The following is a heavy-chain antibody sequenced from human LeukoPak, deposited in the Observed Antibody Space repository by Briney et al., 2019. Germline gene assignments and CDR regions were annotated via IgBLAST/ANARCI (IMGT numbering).Heavy chain of an antibody. CDR3: ARGAVVAGTVSIDY. CDR1: GSSFSSYW. D-gene: IGHD6-19*01. Sequence: GGSLRLSRAASGSSFSSYWMHWVRQGPGKGLVWVSRINSDGSSVTYVDSVKGRFTISRDNAENTLYLHMNSLRAEDTGVYYCARGAVVAGTVSIDYWGQGTLVTVSS. CDR2: INSDGSSV. V-gene: IGHV3-74*01. J-gene: IGHJ4*02.